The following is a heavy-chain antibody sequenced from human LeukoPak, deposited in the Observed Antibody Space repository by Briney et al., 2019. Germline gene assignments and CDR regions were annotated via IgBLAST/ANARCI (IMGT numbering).Heavy chain of an antibody. CDR1: GVTFSSYA. CDR2: ISRSGGST. Sequence: PGGSLRLSCAASGVTFSSYAMSWVRQPPGKGLEWVSAISRSGGSTYYADSVKGRFTISNNNSNNTLNLQMNSLRAEDTAAYSCAKDLAIVVVPSASPQDIWGQGTMVTVSS. CDR3: AKDLAIVVVPSASPQDI. J-gene: IGHJ3*02. D-gene: IGHD2-2*01. V-gene: IGHV3-23*01.